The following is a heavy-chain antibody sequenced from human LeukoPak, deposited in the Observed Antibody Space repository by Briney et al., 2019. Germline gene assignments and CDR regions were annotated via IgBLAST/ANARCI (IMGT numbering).Heavy chain of an antibody. D-gene: IGHD6-19*01. J-gene: IGHJ4*02. V-gene: IGHV4-61*01. Sequence: SETLSLTCTVSGGSISSSSYYWSWIRQPPGKGLEWIGYIYYSGSTNYDPSLKSRVTISVDTSKNQFSLKLSSVTAADTAVYYCARVTGQWLPQKFDYWRQGTLVTVSS. CDR2: IYYSGST. CDR1: GGSISSSSYY. CDR3: ARVTGQWLPQKFDY.